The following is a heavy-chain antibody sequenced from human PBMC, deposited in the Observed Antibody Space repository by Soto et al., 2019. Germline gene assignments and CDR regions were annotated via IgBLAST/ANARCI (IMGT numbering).Heavy chain of an antibody. J-gene: IGHJ1*01. CDR1: GFTFSSYW. V-gene: IGHV3-74*01. CDR2: INSDGSST. Sequence: LRLSCAASGFTFSSYWMHWVRQAPGKGLVWVSRINSDGSSTSYADSVKGRFTISRDNAKNTLYLQMNSLRAEDTAVYYCSIPSYGFQHWGQGTLVTVSS. D-gene: IGHD3-10*01. CDR3: SIPSYGFQH.